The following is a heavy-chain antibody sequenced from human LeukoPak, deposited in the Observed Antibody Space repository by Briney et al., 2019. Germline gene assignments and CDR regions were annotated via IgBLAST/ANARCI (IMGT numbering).Heavy chain of an antibody. CDR2: ITKSGSTI. J-gene: IGHJ3*02. CDR1: GFSFSSYT. D-gene: IGHD1-7*01. CDR3: ARGINYAFDI. Sequence: PGGSLRLSCAASGFSFSSYTMNWVRQAPGKGLEWVSHITKSGSTIYHADSVKGRFTISRDNAKNPLYLQMNSLRDEDTAVYYCARGINYAFDIWGQGTMVTVSS. V-gene: IGHV3-48*02.